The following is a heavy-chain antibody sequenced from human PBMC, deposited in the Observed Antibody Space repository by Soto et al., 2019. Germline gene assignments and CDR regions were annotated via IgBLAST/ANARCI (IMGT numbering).Heavy chain of an antibody. Sequence: QVQLVQSGAEVKKPGSSVKVSCKASGGTFSSYAISWVRQAPGQGLEWMGGIIPIFGTANYAQKFQGRVTITAAESTSTAYMELSSLRSEDTAVYYCARDGRYYYDSSGYYMTDWGQGTLVTVSS. V-gene: IGHV1-69*01. D-gene: IGHD3-22*01. CDR3: ARDGRYYYDSSGYYMTD. CDR2: IIPIFGTA. J-gene: IGHJ4*02. CDR1: GGTFSSYA.